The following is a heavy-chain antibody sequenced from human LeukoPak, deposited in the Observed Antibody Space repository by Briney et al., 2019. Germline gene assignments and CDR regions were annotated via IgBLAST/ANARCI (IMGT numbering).Heavy chain of an antibody. CDR1: GFTFSSYE. V-gene: IGHV3-48*03. CDR2: ISSSGSTI. J-gene: IGHJ6*04. D-gene: IGHD3-10*02. CDR3: AELGITMIGGV. Sequence: GGSLRLSCAASGFTFSSYEMNWVRQAPGKGLQWVSYISSSGSTIYYADSVKGRFTISRDNAKNSLYLQMNSLRAEDTAVYYCAELGITMIGGVWGKGTTVTISS.